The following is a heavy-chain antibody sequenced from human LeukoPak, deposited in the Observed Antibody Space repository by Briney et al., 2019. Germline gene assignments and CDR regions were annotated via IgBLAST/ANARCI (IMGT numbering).Heavy chain of an antibody. CDR2: IWFDGSTK. CDR1: RFTFSTYG. D-gene: IGHD6-13*01. J-gene: IGHJ4*02. Sequence: PGGSLRVSCVASRFTFSTYGMHWVRQARGRGAELVAVIWFDGSTKYYADSVKGRFTISRDNSKNTLYLEMNSLRAEDTAVYYCASAAGPFDNWGQGTLVTVSS. CDR3: ASAAGPFDN. V-gene: IGHV3-33*01.